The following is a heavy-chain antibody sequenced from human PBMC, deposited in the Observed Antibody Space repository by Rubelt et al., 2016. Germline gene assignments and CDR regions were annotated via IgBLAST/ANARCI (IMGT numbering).Heavy chain of an antibody. CDR2: ISDRSSTI. V-gene: IGHV3-48*04. D-gene: IGHD3-10*01. CDR3: ARDPRLVRGVYGMDV. CDR1: GFTFSSYW. Sequence: EVQLVESGGGLVQPGGSLRLSCAASGFTFSSYWMSWVRQAPGKGLEWVSYISDRSSTIYYANSVKGRFTISRDNAKNTLYLQMNSLRAEDTAVYYCARDPRLVRGVYGMDVCGQGTTVTVSS. J-gene: IGHJ6*02.